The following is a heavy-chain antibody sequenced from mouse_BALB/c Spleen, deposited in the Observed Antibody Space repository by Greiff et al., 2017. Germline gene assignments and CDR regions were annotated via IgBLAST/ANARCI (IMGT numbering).Heavy chain of an antibody. Sequence: VMLVESGPGLVAPSQSLSITCTVSGFSLTSYGVHWVRQPPGKGLEWLGVIWAGGSTNYNSALMSRLSISKDNSKSQVFLKMNSLQTDDTAMYYCARDGDGYYAWFAYWGQGTLVTVSA. CDR2: IWAGGST. CDR3: ARDGDGYYAWFAY. CDR1: GFSLTSYG. J-gene: IGHJ3*01. D-gene: IGHD2-3*01. V-gene: IGHV2-9*02.